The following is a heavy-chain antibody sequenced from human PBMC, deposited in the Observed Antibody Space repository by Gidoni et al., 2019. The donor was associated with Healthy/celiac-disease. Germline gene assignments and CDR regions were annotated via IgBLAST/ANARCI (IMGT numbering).Heavy chain of an antibody. D-gene: IGHD5-18*01. CDR2: INPSGGST. V-gene: IGHV1-46*01. CDR3: ARGANVDTAMGLGFGSIDY. J-gene: IGHJ4*02. CDR1: GYTFTSYY. Sequence: QVQLVQSGAEVKKPGASVKFSCKASGYTFTSYYMHWVRQAPGQGLEWMGIINPSGGSTSYAQKFQGRVTMTRDTSTSTVYMELSSLRSEDTAVYYCARGANVDTAMGLGFGSIDYWGQGTLVTVSS.